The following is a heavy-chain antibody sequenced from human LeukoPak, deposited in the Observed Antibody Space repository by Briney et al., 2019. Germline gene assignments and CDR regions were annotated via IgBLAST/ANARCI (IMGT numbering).Heavy chain of an antibody. Sequence: HPGGSLGLSCIASKFIINDYWMNWVRQAPGKGLEWVANIKQDGSQKYYVDPVKGRFTISRDNAKNSVYLQMNSLRAEDTAVYYCARGFDGANAFDLWGQGTLVTVSS. V-gene: IGHV3-7*01. CDR3: ARGFDGANAFDL. J-gene: IGHJ3*01. CDR1: KFIINDYW. CDR2: IKQDGSQK.